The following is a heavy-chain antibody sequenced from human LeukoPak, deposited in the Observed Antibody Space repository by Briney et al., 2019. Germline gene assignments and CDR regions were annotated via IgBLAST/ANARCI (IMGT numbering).Heavy chain of an antibody. V-gene: IGHV4-59*01. CDR3: ARGESSWSYLWD. CDR1: GGSISSYY. J-gene: IGHJ4*02. CDR2: IYYSGST. D-gene: IGHD6-13*01. Sequence: KASETLSLTCTVSGGSISSYYWSWIRQPPGKGLEWIGYIYYSGSTNYNPSLKSRVTISVDTSKNQFSLKLSSVTAADTAVYYCARGESSWSYLWDWGQGTLVTVSS.